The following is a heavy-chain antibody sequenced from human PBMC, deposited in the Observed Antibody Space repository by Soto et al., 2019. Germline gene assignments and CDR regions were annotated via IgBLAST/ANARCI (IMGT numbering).Heavy chain of an antibody. D-gene: IGHD3-22*01. V-gene: IGHV3-23*01. Sequence: EVHLLESGGALVQPGGSLTLSCAASGFSFSDYAMSWVRQAPGKGLEWVSSISRTGDSAYYADSVKGRFAISRDRSKNRLSLQMTGLRVEDTAVYYCAKGPGGSGYYHNWFDSWGQGPLITVSS. CDR1: GFSFSDYA. CDR3: AKGPGGSGYYHNWFDS. J-gene: IGHJ5*01. CDR2: ISRTGDSA.